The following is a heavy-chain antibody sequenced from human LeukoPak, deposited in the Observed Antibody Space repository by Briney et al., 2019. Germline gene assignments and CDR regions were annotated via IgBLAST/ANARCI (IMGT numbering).Heavy chain of an antibody. CDR1: GGSISSSSYY. CDR2: IYYSGST. Sequence: SETLSLTCTVSGGSISSSSYYWGWIRQPPGKGLEWIGSIYYSGSTYYNPSLKSRVTISVDTSKNQFSLKLSSVTAADTAVYYCARGPPGFDPWGQGTLVTVSS. CDR3: ARGPPGFDP. J-gene: IGHJ5*02. V-gene: IGHV4-39*07.